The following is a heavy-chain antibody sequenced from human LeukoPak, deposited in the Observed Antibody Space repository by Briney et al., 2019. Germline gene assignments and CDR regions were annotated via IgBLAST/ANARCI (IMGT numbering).Heavy chain of an antibody. J-gene: IGHJ6*02. D-gene: IGHD6-13*01. CDR1: GYTFTGYY. CDR2: INPNSGGT. CDR3: ARAAAGTMQGYYYYDMDV. V-gene: IGHV1-2*02. Sequence: GASVKVSCKASGYTFTGYYMHWVRQAPGQGLEWMGWINPNSGGTNYAQKFQGRVTMTRDTSISTAYMELSRLRSDHTAVYYCARAAAGTMQGYYYYDMDVWGQGTTVTVSS.